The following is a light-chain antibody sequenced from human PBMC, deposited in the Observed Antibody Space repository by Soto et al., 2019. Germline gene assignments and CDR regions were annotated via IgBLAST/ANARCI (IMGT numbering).Light chain of an antibody. CDR1: QSVSSSY. Sequence: EIVLTQSPATLSLSPGERATLSCMASQSVSSSYLAWYQQKPGQTPRLLVYGASSRATGIPDRFSGSGSGTDFTLTISRLEPEDFAVYYCQQHGSSPITFGQGTRLDI. CDR2: GAS. CDR3: QQHGSSPIT. J-gene: IGKJ5*01. V-gene: IGKV3-20*01.